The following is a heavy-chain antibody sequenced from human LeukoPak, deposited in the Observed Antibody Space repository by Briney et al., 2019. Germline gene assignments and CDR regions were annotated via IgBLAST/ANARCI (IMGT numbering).Heavy chain of an antibody. CDR2: INHSGST. J-gene: IGHJ4*02. CDR3: ARQELVYSSGWYY. CDR1: GGSFSGYY. V-gene: IGHV4-34*01. D-gene: IGHD6-19*01. Sequence: PSETLSLTCAVYGGSFSGYYWSWIRQPPGKGLEWIGEINHSGSTNYNPSLKSRVTISVDTSKNQFSLKLSSVTAADTAVYYCARQELVYSSGWYYWGQGTLVTVSS.